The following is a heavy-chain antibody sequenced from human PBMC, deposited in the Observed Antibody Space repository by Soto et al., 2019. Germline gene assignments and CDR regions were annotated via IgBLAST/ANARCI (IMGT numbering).Heavy chain of an antibody. CDR2: MNPNSGNT. Sequence: ASVKVSCKASGYTFTSYDINWVRQATGQRLEWMGWMNPNSGNTGYAQKFQGRVTMTRNTSISTAYMELSSLRSEDTAVYYCARGSIFDDFWSGYYPPYYMDVWGKGTTVTVSS. D-gene: IGHD3-3*01. CDR1: GYTFTSYD. J-gene: IGHJ6*03. V-gene: IGHV1-8*01. CDR3: ARGSIFDDFWSGYYPPYYMDV.